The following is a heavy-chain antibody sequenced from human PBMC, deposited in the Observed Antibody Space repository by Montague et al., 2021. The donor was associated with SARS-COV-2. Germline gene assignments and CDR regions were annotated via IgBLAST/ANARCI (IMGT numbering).Heavy chain of an antibody. Sequence: CAISGDSVSTKLSAWNWIRQSPSRGLEWLGRTYYRSNWSHDYAPSVKSRIIVNPDTSKNQFSLQLNSVIPEDTAVYYCVRDHDQVFDYWGEGTLVTVSS. D-gene: IGHD1-1*01. J-gene: IGHJ4*02. CDR3: VRDHDQVFDY. V-gene: IGHV6-1*01. CDR2: TYYRSNWSH. CDR1: GDSVSTKLSA.